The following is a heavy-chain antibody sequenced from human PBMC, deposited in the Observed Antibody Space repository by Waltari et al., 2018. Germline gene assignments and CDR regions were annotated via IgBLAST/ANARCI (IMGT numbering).Heavy chain of an antibody. CDR1: GGSISSHY. Sequence: VQLVESGPGLVKPSETLSLTCTVSGGSISSHYWSWIRQPPGKGLEWIGYIYYSGSTNYNPSLKSRVTISVDTSKNQFSLKLSSVTAADTAVYYCARDRGGYDERYYFDYWGQGTLVTVSS. CDR3: ARDRGGYDERYYFDY. J-gene: IGHJ4*02. V-gene: IGHV4-59*11. D-gene: IGHD5-12*01. CDR2: IYYSGST.